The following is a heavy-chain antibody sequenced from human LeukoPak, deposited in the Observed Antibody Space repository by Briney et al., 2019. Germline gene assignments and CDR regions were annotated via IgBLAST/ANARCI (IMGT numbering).Heavy chain of an antibody. Sequence: PSETLSLTCAVYGGSFSGYYWSWLRQPPGKGLEWIGEINHSGSTNYNPSLKSRVTISVDTSKNQFSLKLSSVTAADTAVYYCARHDPPSYQLLYPREDYYYGMDVWGQGTTVTVSS. D-gene: IGHD2-2*02. CDR3: ARHDPPSYQLLYPREDYYYGMDV. CDR2: INHSGST. V-gene: IGHV4-34*01. CDR1: GGSFSGYY. J-gene: IGHJ6*02.